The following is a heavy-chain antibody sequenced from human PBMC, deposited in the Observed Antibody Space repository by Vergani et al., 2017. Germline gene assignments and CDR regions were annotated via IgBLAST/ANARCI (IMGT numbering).Heavy chain of an antibody. J-gene: IGHJ4*02. D-gene: IGHD6-19*01. CDR3: ARRYAVAGTVGYYFDY. CDR2: IYYSGST. V-gene: IGHV4-59*01. Sequence: QVQLQESGPGLVKPSETLSLTCTVSGGSISSYYWSWIRQPAGKGLEWIGYIYYSGSTNYNPSLKSRVTISVDTSKNQFSLKLSSVTAADTAVYYCARRYAVAGTVGYYFDYWGQGTLVTVSS. CDR1: GGSISSYY.